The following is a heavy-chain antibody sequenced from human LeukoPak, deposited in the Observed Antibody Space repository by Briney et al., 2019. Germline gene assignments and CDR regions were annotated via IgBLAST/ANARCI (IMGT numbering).Heavy chain of an antibody. J-gene: IGHJ4*02. V-gene: IGHV1-2*02. CDR2: INPKSGVT. D-gene: IGHD3-22*01. CDR3: ARALGNYHDSTVYQAY. Sequence: GASMKVSCNTSGYTFTDYYILWVRQAPGQGLEWVGWINPKSGVTNYAQNFQDRVTLTSDTSISTAYMDLSGLTSGDTAVYYCARALGNYHDSTVYQAYWGQGHLVTVSS. CDR1: GYTFTDYY.